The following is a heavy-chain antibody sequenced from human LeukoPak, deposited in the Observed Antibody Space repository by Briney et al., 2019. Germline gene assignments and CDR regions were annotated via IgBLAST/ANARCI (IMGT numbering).Heavy chain of an antibody. CDR2: ISDSDGHT. Sequence: GGSLRLSCTASGFTFSNYGMSWVRQAPGKGLEWASAISDSDGHTYYADSVKGRFTISRDNSKNTLYLQMNSLRAEDTAVYYCAKDYSSGYYYDYWGQGTLVTVSS. CDR3: AKDYSSGYYYDY. V-gene: IGHV3-23*01. CDR1: GFTFSNYG. D-gene: IGHD3-22*01. J-gene: IGHJ4*02.